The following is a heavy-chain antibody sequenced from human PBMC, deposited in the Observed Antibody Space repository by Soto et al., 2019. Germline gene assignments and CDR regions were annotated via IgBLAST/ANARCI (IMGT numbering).Heavy chain of an antibody. CDR3: ASEPGFYYYYGMGV. J-gene: IGHJ6*02. CDR2: IYYSGST. D-gene: IGHD5-12*01. V-gene: IGHV4-39*01. Sequence: PSETLSLTCTVSGGSISSSSYYWGWFRQPPGKGLEWIGSIYYSGSTYYNPSLKSRVTISVDTSKNQFSLKLSSVTAADTAVYYCASEPGFYYYYGMGVWGEGTTVTV. CDR1: GGSISSSSYY.